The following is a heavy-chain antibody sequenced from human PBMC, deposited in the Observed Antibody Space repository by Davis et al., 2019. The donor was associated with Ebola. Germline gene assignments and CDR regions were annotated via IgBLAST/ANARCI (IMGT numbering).Heavy chain of an antibody. J-gene: IGHJ6*02. CDR3: RTTLDGYYYYGMDV. CDR1: GGSISSSSYY. D-gene: IGHD1-1*01. CDR2: IYYSGST. Sequence: PSETLSLTCTVSGGSISSSSYYWGWIRQPPGKGLEWIGSIYYSGSTYYNPSLKSRVTISVDTSKNQFSLKLSSVTAADTAVYYCRTTLDGYYYYGMDVWGQGTTVTVSS. V-gene: IGHV4-39*01.